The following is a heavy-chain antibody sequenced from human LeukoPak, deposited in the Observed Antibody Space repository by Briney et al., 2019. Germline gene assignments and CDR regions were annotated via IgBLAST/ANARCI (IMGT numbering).Heavy chain of an antibody. D-gene: IGHD5-18*01. CDR1: GFTFSSYE. Sequence: GGSLRLSCAASGFTFSSYEMNWFRQAPGKGLEWVSYISSSGSTIYYADSVKGRFTISRDNAKNSLYLQMNSLRAEDTAVYYCARDPRRAMGVTFFDYWGQGTLVTVSS. CDR3: ARDPRRAMGVTFFDY. V-gene: IGHV3-48*03. CDR2: ISSSGSTI. J-gene: IGHJ4*02.